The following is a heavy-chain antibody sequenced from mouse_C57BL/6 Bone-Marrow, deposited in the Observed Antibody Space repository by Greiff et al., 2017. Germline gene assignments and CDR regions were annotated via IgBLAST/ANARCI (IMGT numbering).Heavy chain of an antibody. CDR1: GFTFSDYY. Sequence: EVQLVESGGGLVQPGGSLKLSCAASGFTFSDYYMYWVRQTPEKRLEWVAYLSNGGGSTYYPDTVQGRFTISRDNAKNTLYLQMSRLKSEDTAMYYCARQGSNPCAYWGQGTLVTVSA. V-gene: IGHV5-12*01. D-gene: IGHD2-5*01. CDR3: ARQGSNPCAY. J-gene: IGHJ3*01. CDR2: LSNGGGST.